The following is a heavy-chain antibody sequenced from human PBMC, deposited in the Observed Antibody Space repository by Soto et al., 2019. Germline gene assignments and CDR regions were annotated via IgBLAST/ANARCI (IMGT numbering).Heavy chain of an antibody. CDR3: ARDPYYYDSSGYFHY. Sequence: SVKVSCKASGGTFSSYAISWVRQAPGQGLEWMGGIIPIFGTANYAQKFQGRVTITADKSTSTAYMELSSLRSEDTAVYYFARDPYYYDSSGYFHYWGQGTLVTVSS. D-gene: IGHD3-22*01. J-gene: IGHJ4*01. CDR1: GGTFSSYA. V-gene: IGHV1-69*06. CDR2: IIPIFGTA.